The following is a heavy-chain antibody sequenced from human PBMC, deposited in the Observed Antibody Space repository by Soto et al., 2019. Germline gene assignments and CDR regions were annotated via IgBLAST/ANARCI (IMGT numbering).Heavy chain of an antibody. Sequence: QVQLVESGGGVVQPGRSLRLSCAASGFTFSSYGMHWVRQAPGKGLEWVAFISYDGSNKYSADSVKGRFTISRDNSKDTLYLQMNSLRAEDTAVYFCAKALARNYFDYWGQGTLVIVSS. V-gene: IGHV3-30*18. D-gene: IGHD3-3*02. CDR2: ISYDGSNK. J-gene: IGHJ4*02. CDR1: GFTFSSYG. CDR3: AKALARNYFDY.